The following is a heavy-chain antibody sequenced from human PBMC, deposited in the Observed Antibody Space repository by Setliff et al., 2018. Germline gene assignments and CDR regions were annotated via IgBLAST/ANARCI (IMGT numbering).Heavy chain of an antibody. J-gene: IGHJ6*02. CDR2: IIPIFATA. CDR3: ARERRGDSGSYYNNYYYGMDV. V-gene: IGHV1-69*05. D-gene: IGHD1-26*01. CDR1: GGTFSSYA. Sequence: GASVKVSCKASGGTFSSYAISWVRQAPGQGLEWMGGIIPIFATANYPQKFQGRVTITTDESTRTAYMELSSLRSEDTAVYYCARERRGDSGSYYNNYYYGMDVWGQGTTVTVSS.